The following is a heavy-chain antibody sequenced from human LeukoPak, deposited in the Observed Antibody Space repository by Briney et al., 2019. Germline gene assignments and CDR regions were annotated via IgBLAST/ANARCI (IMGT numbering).Heavy chain of an antibody. Sequence: ASVKVSCKASGYTFTSYGISWVRQAPGQGLEWMGWISAYNGNTNYAQKLQGRVTMTTDTSTSTAYMELRSLRSDDTAVYYCARESGSVWRAGTGAFDIWGQGTMVTVSS. J-gene: IGHJ3*02. CDR3: ARESGSVWRAGTGAFDI. V-gene: IGHV1-18*01. D-gene: IGHD1-26*01. CDR2: ISAYNGNT. CDR1: GYTFTSYG.